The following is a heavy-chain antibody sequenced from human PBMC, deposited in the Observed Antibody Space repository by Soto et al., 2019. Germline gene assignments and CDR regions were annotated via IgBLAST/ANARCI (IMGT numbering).Heavy chain of an antibody. CDR1: GGTFSSYA. CDR3: AQRHPASCSSTSCYSFPDDYYGMDV. V-gene: IGHV1-69*06. D-gene: IGHD2-2*01. CDR2: IIPIFGTA. J-gene: IGHJ6*04. Sequence: GASVKVSCKASGGTFSSYAISWVRQAPGQGLEWMGGIIPIFGTANYAQKFQGRVTITADRSTSTAYMELSSLRSEDTAVYYCAQRHPASCSSTSCYSFPDDYYGMDVWGKGPTVTVSS.